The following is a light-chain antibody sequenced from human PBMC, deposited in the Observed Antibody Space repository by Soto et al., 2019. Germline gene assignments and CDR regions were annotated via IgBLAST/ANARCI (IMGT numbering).Light chain of an antibody. CDR1: QTVSSNY. Sequence: ENVLTQSPGTLSLSPGERATHSCRASQTVSSNYLAWYQQRPGQAPRLLIYGTSNRATGIPDRFSGSGSETDFTLTISRLEPEDFAVYYCQQYGRSLSFGGGTKVEIK. J-gene: IGKJ4*01. CDR3: QQYGRSLS. CDR2: GTS. V-gene: IGKV3-20*01.